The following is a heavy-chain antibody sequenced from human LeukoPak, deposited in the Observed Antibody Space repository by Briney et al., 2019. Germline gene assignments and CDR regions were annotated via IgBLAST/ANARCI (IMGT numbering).Heavy chain of an antibody. Sequence: PSETLSLTCSVSGDSISTSSYYWGWIRQPPGKGLEWIGTVYYSGSTYYNPSLTSRVTISVDTSKNQFSLKLSSVTAADTAVYYCARHKDYYYSYMDVWGKGTTVTISS. J-gene: IGHJ6*03. CDR2: VYYSGST. CDR3: ARHKDYYYSYMDV. V-gene: IGHV4-39*01. CDR1: GDSISTSSYY.